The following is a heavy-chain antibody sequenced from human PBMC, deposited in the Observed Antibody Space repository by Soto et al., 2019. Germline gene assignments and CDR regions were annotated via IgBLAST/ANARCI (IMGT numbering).Heavy chain of an antibody. J-gene: IGHJ5*02. CDR2: IIPIFGTA. Sequence: QVQLVQSAAEVKKPGSSVKVSCKASGGTFSSYAISWVRQAPGQRLEWMGGIIPIFGTANYAQKFQGRVTISADESTSTAYMELSSLRFEDRAVYYCARDLSLPIGYNWFDPWGQGALVTVSS. D-gene: IGHD2-15*01. CDR3: ARDLSLPIGYNWFDP. V-gene: IGHV1-69*01. CDR1: GGTFSSYA.